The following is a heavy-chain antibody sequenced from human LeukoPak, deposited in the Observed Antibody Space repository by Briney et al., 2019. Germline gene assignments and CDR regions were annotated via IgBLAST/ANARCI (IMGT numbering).Heavy chain of an antibody. V-gene: IGHV4-31*03. J-gene: IGHJ3*02. Sequence: SETLSLTCTVSGGSISSGSYYWSWIRQHPGKGLEWIGYTYYSGSTYYNPSLKSRVTISVDTSKNQFSPKLSSVTAADTAVYYCARVAFWSGYYAFDIWGQGTMVTASS. D-gene: IGHD3-3*01. CDR3: ARVAFWSGYYAFDI. CDR1: GGSISSGSYY. CDR2: TYYSGST.